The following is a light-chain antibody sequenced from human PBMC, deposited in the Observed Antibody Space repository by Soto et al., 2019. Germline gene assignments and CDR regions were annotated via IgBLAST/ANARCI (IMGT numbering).Light chain of an antibody. V-gene: IGKV1-33*01. CDR1: HDITSY. CDR3: QKCDYLPI. Sequence: DIQMTQSPSSLSASVGDRVTITCQASHDITSYLNWYQHKPGKAPKLLIYDASILEAGVPPRFSASGSGTDFTFTISSLQPEDVATYYGQKCDYLPIFGPGTTVDFK. CDR2: DAS. J-gene: IGKJ3*01.